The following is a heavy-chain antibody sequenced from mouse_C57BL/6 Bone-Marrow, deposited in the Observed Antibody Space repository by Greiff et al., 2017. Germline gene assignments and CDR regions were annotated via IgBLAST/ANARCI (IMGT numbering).Heavy chain of an antibody. J-gene: IGHJ4*01. CDR1: GFSLTSYA. D-gene: IGHD1-1*02. V-gene: IGHV2-9-1*01. CDR3: ARNPTGGMDY. Sequence: VLLVESGPGLVAPSQSLSLTCTVSGFSLTSYAMSWVRQPPGKGLEWLGVIWTGGGTNYNSDLKSRLSISKDNSKSQVFIKMNSLQTDDTARYYCARNPTGGMDYWGQGTSVTVSS. CDR2: IWTGGGT.